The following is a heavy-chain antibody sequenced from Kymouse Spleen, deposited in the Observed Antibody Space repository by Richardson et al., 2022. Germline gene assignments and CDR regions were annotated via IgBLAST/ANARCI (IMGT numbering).Heavy chain of an antibody. CDR3: AKDSIAVAVDAFDI. V-gene: IGHV3-9*01. Sequence: EVQLVESGGGLVQPGRSLRLSCAASGFTFDDYAMHWVRQAPGKGLEWVSGISWNSGSIGYADSVKGRFTISRDNAKNSLYLQMNSLRAEDTALYYCAKDSIAVAVDAFDIWGQGTMVTVSS. CDR1: GFTFDDYA. CDR2: ISWNSGSI. J-gene: IGHJ3*02. D-gene: IGHD6-19*01.